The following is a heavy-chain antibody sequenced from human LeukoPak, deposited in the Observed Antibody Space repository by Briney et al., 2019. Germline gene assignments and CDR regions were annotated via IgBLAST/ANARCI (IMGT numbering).Heavy chain of an antibody. J-gene: IGHJ4*02. CDR2: IKQDGSEK. CDR1: EFTFSSYW. D-gene: IGHD3-22*01. V-gene: IGHV3-7*01. Sequence: GGSLRLSCAASEFTFSSYWMSWVRQAPGKGLEWVANIKQDGSEKYYVDSVKGRFTISRDNAKNSLYLQMNSLRAEDTAVYYCARTDTYYYDSSGYYEVDYFDYWGQGTLVTVSS. CDR3: ARTDTYYYDSSGYYEVDYFDY.